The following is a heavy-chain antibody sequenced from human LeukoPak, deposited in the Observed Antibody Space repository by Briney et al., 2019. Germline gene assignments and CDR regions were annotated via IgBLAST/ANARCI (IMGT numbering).Heavy chain of an antibody. CDR3: ARDLKRYYDSSGWFDP. V-gene: IGHV4-59*01. CDR2: IYYSGST. Sequence: SETLSLTCTVSGGSISSYYWSWIRQPPGKGLEWIGYIYYSGSTNYNPSLKSRVTISVDTSKNQFSLKLSSVTAADTAVYYCARDLKRYYDSSGWFDPWGQGTLVTVSS. D-gene: IGHD3-22*01. J-gene: IGHJ5*02. CDR1: GGSISSYY.